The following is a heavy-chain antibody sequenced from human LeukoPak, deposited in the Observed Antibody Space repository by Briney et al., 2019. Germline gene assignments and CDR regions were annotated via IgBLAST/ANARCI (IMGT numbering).Heavy chain of an antibody. J-gene: IGHJ3*02. CDR2: INPNSGGT. V-gene: IGHV1-2*02. D-gene: IGHD2-2*01. CDR1: GYTFTGYY. Sequence: ASVKVSCKASGYTFTGYYMHWVRQAPGQGLEWMGWINPNSGGTNYAQKFQGRVTMTTDTSISTAYMELSRLRSDDTAVYYCARDVVVVPAAISHDAFDIWGQGTMVTVSS. CDR3: ARDVVVVPAAISHDAFDI.